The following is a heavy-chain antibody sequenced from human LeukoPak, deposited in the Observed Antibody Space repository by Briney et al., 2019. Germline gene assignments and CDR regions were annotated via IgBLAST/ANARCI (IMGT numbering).Heavy chain of an antibody. CDR2: IYPGGNT. J-gene: IGHJ5*02. CDR1: GITVTNYF. D-gene: IGHD5-24*01. Sequence: PGGSLRLSCAASGITVTNYFMSWVRQSPGKGLEWVSAIYPGGNTYYADSVRGRFIISRDNSKNMLYLQMNSLRADDTAVYYCARGREEMGVVFDPWGQGTLVTVSS. CDR3: ARGREEMGVVFDP. V-gene: IGHV3-53*01.